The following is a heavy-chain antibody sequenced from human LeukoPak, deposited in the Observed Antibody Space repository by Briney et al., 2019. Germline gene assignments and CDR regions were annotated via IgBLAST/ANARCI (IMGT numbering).Heavy chain of an antibody. J-gene: IGHJ4*02. D-gene: IGHD1-14*01. V-gene: IGHV3-53*01. CDR1: GFTFSSYA. Sequence: GGSLRLSCAASGFTFSSYAMSWVRQAPGKGLEWVSVIYSGGSTYYADFVKGRFTISRDNSKNTLYLQMNSLRAEDTAVYYCARDSPVSYWGQGTLVTVSS. CDR2: IYSGGST. CDR3: ARDSPVSY.